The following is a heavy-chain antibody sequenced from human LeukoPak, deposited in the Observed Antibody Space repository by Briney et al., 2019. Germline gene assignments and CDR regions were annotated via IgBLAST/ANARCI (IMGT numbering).Heavy chain of an antibody. Sequence: GGSLRLSCAASGFTFSSYAVHWVRQAPGKGLEWVANIKQDGSEKYYVDSVKGRFTISRDNAKNSLYLQMNSLRAEDTAVYYCARGLSDYDFWSGYYTDHDAFDIWGQGTMVTVSS. V-gene: IGHV3-7*01. D-gene: IGHD3-3*01. CDR1: GFTFSSYA. CDR2: IKQDGSEK. CDR3: ARGLSDYDFWSGYYTDHDAFDI. J-gene: IGHJ3*02.